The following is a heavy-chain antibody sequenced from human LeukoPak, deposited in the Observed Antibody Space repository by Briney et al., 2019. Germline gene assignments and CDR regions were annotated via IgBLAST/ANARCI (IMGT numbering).Heavy chain of an antibody. CDR2: ISSSSSYI. J-gene: IGHJ6*02. V-gene: IGHV3-21*01. CDR3: ARDDGSYYYGSGSYYNYYYYYGMDV. CDR1: GFTFSSYW. D-gene: IGHD3-10*01. Sequence: GGSLRLSCAASGFTFSSYWMYWVRQAPGKGLEWVSSISSSSSYIYYADSVKGRFTISRDNAKNSLYLQMNSLRAEDTAVYYCARDDGSYYYGSGSYYNYYYYYGMDVWSQGTTVTVSS.